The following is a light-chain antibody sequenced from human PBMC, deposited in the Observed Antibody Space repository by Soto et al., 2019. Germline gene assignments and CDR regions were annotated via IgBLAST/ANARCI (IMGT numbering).Light chain of an antibody. CDR2: DAS. J-gene: IGKJ5*01. V-gene: IGKV3-11*01. Sequence: EIVLTQSPATLSLSPGERATLSCRASQNVRSYLAWYQQKPGQAPRLHIHDASCRATGMPDRFSGSGSGTDFNLTIRRLEPEESAVYCSQKRTSWPTSTYGKGTRLEIK. CDR1: QNVRSY. CDR3: QKRTSWPTST.